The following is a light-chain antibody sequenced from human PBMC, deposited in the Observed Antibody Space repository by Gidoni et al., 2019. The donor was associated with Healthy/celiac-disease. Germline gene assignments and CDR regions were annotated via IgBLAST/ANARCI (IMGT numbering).Light chain of an antibody. J-gene: IGLJ2*01. CDR3: AAWDDSLSVL. Sequence: QSVLPQPHSASGTPGQRVTISCSGSSSNSGSNYVYWYQQLPGTAPKLLIYRNNQRPSGVPDRFSGSKSGTSASLAISGLRSEDEADYYCAAWDDSLSVLFGGGTKLTVL. V-gene: IGLV1-47*01. CDR2: RNN. CDR1: SSNSGSNY.